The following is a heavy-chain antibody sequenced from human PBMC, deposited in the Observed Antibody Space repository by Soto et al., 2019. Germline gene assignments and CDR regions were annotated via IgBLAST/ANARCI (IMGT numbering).Heavy chain of an antibody. J-gene: IGHJ6*03. CDR3: VRCGDQAHFYNYLDV. D-gene: IGHD2-21*02. CDR1: GFTFSSYA. V-gene: IGHV3-9*01. CDR2: ITNNSDII. Sequence: PGGSLRLSCAASGFTFSSYAMNWVRQAPGKGLEWVSAITNNSDIISYADSVKGRFTISRENAKNSLYLQMDSLRPEDTAFYYCVRCGDQAHFYNYLDVWGKGTTVTVSS.